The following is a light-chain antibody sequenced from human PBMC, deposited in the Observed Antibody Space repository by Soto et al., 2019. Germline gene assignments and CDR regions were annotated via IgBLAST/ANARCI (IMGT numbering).Light chain of an antibody. V-gene: IGKV3-15*01. Sequence: EIVMTQSPATLSVSPGERATLSCRASQSVSSNLAWYQQKPGQAPRLLIYGASTRATGIPDRVSGSGSGTEFTLTISSLQSADFAVYHCQQYNKWPLTFGGGTKVDIK. CDR1: QSVSSN. J-gene: IGKJ4*01. CDR2: GAS. CDR3: QQYNKWPLT.